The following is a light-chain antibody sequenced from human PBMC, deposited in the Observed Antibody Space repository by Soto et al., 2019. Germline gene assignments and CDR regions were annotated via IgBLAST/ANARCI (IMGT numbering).Light chain of an antibody. V-gene: IGKV1-27*01. J-gene: IGKJ4*01. CDR1: QDINNY. CDR2: GAS. CDR3: QKYNSAPLT. Sequence: DIQMTQSPSSLSASVGDRVTITCRASQDINNYLAWYQQKPGKVPKLLIYGASTLQSGVPSRFSGSGSGTDFILTISSLQPEDVATYYCQKYNSAPLTFGGGTKVEIK.